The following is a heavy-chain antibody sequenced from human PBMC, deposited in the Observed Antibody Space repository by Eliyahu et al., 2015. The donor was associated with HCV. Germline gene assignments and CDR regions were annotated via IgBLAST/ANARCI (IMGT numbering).Heavy chain of an antibody. CDR3: ARDWPPTGITMVRGVLNWFDP. CDR2: INPSGGST. J-gene: IGHJ5*02. V-gene: IGHV1-46*01. CDR1: GYTFTSYY. D-gene: IGHD3-10*01. Sequence: QVQLVQSGAEVKKPGASVKVSCKASGYTFTSYYMHWVGQAPGQGLEWMGIINPSGGSTNYAQKFQGRVTMTRDTSTSTVYMELSSLRSEDTAVYYCARDWPPTGITMVRGVLNWFDPWGQGTLVTVSS.